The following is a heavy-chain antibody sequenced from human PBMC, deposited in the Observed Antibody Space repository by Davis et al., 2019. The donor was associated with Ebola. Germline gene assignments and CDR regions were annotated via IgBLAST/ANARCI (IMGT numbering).Heavy chain of an antibody. J-gene: IGHJ6*02. CDR3: AGADYGDYGLVGDV. V-gene: IGHV1-18*01. CDR1: GYTFTSYG. D-gene: IGHD4-17*01. CDR2: ISAYNGNT. Sequence: ASVKVSCKASGYTFTSYGISWVRQAPGQGLEWMGWISAYNGNTNYAQKLQGRVTMTTDTSTSTAYMELRSLRYDDTAVYYCAGADYGDYGLVGDVWGQGTTVTVSS.